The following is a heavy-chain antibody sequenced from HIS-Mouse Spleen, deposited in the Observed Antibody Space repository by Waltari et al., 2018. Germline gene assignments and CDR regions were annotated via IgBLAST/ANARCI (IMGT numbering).Heavy chain of an antibody. CDR3: ARDHSSSSRAFDI. Sequence: QVQLVQSGAEVKKPGSSVKVSCKASGGTFSSYAISWVRQAPGQGLEWMGRISPILGIANDAQKFQGRVTITADKSTSTAYMELSSLRSEDTAVYYCARDHSSSSRAFDIWGQGTMVTVSS. CDR1: GGTFSSYA. V-gene: IGHV1-69*04. J-gene: IGHJ3*02. D-gene: IGHD6-6*01. CDR2: ISPILGIA.